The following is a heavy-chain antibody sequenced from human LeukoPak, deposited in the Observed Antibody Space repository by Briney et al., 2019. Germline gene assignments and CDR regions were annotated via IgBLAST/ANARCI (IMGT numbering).Heavy chain of an antibody. D-gene: IGHD4-17*01. Sequence: SETLSLTCTVSGGSISSGGYYWSWIRQPPGKGLEWIGYIYHSGSTYYNPSLKSRVTISVDRSKNQFSLKLSSVTAADTAMYYCARDSRATVTTYYYNMDVWGQGTTVTVSS. J-gene: IGHJ6*02. V-gene: IGHV4-30-2*01. CDR2: IYHSGST. CDR1: GGSISSGGYY. CDR3: ARDSRATVTTYYYNMDV.